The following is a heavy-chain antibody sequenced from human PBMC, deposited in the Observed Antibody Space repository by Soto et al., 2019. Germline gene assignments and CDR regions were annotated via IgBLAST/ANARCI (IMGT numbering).Heavy chain of an antibody. CDR1: GFTFSGYW. CDR3: THCSGESCHGEYFGMDV. D-gene: IGHD2-15*01. V-gene: IGHV3-74*01. J-gene: IGHJ6*02. CDR2: INSDGTTT. Sequence: EAQVVESGGGVVQPGGSLRLSCAGSGFTFSGYWMHCVRQSPGKGLVWVSRINSDGTTTAYADSVKGRFTISRDNSKNTLYLQMSSLRAEDTAVYYCTHCSGESCHGEYFGMDVWGQGTTVTVSS.